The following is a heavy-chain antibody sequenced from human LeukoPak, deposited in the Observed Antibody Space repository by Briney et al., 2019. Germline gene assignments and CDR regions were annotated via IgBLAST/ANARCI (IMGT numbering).Heavy chain of an antibody. V-gene: IGHV3-43D*03. CDR2: ISWDGGST. J-gene: IGHJ5*02. D-gene: IGHD1-7*01. Sequence: PGGSLRLSCAASGFTFDDYAMHWVRQAPGKGLEWVSLISWDGGSTYYADSVKGRFTISRDNSKNSLYLQMNSLRAEDTAVYYCAKDRYNWNYIVPNWFDPWGQGTLVTVSS. CDR1: GFTFDDYA. CDR3: AKDRYNWNYIVPNWFDP.